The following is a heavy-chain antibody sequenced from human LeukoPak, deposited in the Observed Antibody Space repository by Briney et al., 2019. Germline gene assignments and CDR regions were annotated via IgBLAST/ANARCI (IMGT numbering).Heavy chain of an antibody. Sequence: PSETLSLTCTVSGGSISSSSYYWDWIRQPPGKGLEWIGSIYYSGCTYYNPSLKSRVTISVDTSKNQFSLKLGSVTAADTAVYYCARCEAAAESPIDYWGQGTLVTVSS. D-gene: IGHD6-13*01. CDR3: ARCEAAAESPIDY. V-gene: IGHV4-39*01. CDR1: GGSISSSSYY. J-gene: IGHJ4*02. CDR2: IYYSGCT.